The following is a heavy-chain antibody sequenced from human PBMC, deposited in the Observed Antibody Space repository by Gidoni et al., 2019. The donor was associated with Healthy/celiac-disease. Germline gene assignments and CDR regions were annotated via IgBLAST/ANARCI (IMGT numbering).Heavy chain of an antibody. Sequence: QVQLVQSGAEVKKPGSSVKVSCKASGGTFSSYAISWVRQAPGQGLEWMGRLIPILGIANYAQKFQGRVTITADKSTSTAYMELSSLRSEDTAVYYCASGTDSSSYWYFDLWGRGTLVTVSS. CDR1: GGTFSSYA. D-gene: IGHD6-6*01. V-gene: IGHV1-69*04. CDR2: LIPILGIA. J-gene: IGHJ2*01. CDR3: ASGTDSSSYWYFDL.